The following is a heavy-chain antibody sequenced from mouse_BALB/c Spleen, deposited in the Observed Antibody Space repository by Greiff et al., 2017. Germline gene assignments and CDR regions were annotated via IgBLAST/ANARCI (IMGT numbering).Heavy chain of an antibody. D-gene: IGHD1-1*01. Sequence: EVKLMESGGGLVKPGGSLKLSCAASGFTFSSYAMSWVRQTPEKRLEWVASISSGGSTYYPDSVKGRFTISRDNARNILYLQMSSLRSEDTAMYYCARAGYYGSSYFDYWGQGTTLTVSS. CDR3: ARAGYYGSSYFDY. V-gene: IGHV5-6-5*01. CDR2: ISSGGST. CDR1: GFTFSSYA. J-gene: IGHJ2*01.